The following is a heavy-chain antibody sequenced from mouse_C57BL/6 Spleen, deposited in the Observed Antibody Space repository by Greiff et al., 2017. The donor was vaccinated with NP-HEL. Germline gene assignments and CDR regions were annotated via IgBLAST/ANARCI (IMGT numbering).Heavy chain of an antibody. D-gene: IGHD2-2*01. J-gene: IGHJ3*01. V-gene: IGHV5-4*01. Sequence: EVQVVESGGGLVKPGGSLKLSCAASGFTFSSYAMSWVRQTPEKRLEWVATISDGGSYTYYPDNVKGRFTISRDNAKNNLYLQMSHLKSEDTAMYYCARDSTMVTTDAFAYWGQGTLVTVSA. CDR3: ARDSTMVTTDAFAY. CDR2: ISDGGSYT. CDR1: GFTFSSYA.